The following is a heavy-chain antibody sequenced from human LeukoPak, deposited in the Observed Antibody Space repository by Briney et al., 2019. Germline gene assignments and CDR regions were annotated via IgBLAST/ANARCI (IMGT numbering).Heavy chain of an antibody. CDR2: IFYSGST. CDR3: ARQSYGESYYFLGY. CDR1: SESFGDYY. J-gene: IGHJ4*02. Sequence: PSETLSLTCTVSSESFGDYYCLWLRQPPGKGLEWIGNIFYSGSTNYNPSLKSRVTISLDTSKKQFSLKLPSVTAADTAVYYCARQSYGESYYFLGYWGQGTLVAVSS. V-gene: IGHV4-59*08. D-gene: IGHD2/OR15-2a*01.